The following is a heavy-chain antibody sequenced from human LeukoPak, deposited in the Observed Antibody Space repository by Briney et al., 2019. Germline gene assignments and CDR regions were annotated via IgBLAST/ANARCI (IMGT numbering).Heavy chain of an antibody. D-gene: IGHD4-17*01. CDR3: ARSYGDYQNWFDP. CDR1: GFTVSSNY. Sequence: PGGSLRLSCAASGFTVSSNYMSWVRQAPGKGLEWVSVIYSGGSTYYADSVKGRFTISRDNSKNTLYLQMNSLRAEDTAVYYCARSYGDYQNWFDPWGQGTLVTVSP. CDR2: IYSGGST. V-gene: IGHV3-53*01. J-gene: IGHJ5*02.